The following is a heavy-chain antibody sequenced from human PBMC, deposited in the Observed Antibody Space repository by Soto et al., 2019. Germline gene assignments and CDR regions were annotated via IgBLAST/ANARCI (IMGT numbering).Heavy chain of an antibody. CDR1: GFTFTSSA. Sequence: GASVKVSCKASGFTFTSSAVQWVRQARGQRLERIGWIVVGSGNTNYAQKFKERVTITRDMSTSTAYMELSSLRSEDTAVYYCAADRGYYDSSGYYWMRDAFDIWGQGTMVTVSS. CDR3: AADRGYYDSSGYYWMRDAFDI. D-gene: IGHD3-22*01. CDR2: IVVGSGNT. J-gene: IGHJ3*02. V-gene: IGHV1-58*01.